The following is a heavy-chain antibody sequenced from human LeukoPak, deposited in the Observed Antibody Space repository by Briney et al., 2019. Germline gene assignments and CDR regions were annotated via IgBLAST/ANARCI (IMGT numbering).Heavy chain of an antibody. V-gene: IGHV1-2*02. D-gene: IGHD6-13*01. CDR2: INPNSGAT. J-gene: IGHJ4*02. Sequence: ALVKVSCKASGYTFTGYYMHWVRQAPGQGLEWMGWINPNSGATNYAQKFQGRVTMTRDTSISSAYMELSRLTSDDTAVYYCARVDPGYSSSWQHFDYWGQGTLVTVSS. CDR1: GYTFTGYY. CDR3: ARVDPGYSSSWQHFDY.